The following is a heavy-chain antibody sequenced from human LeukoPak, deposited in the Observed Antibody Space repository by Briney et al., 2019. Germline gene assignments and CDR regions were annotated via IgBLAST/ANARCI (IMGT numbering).Heavy chain of an antibody. CDR1: GFTFSSYS. CDR2: ISSSSSTV. V-gene: IGHV3-48*01. CDR3: ARGVDDYYGMDV. J-gene: IGHJ6*02. D-gene: IGHD3-3*01. Sequence: GGSLRLSCAASGFTFSSYSMNWVRQAPGKGLEWVSYISSSSSTVYYADSVKGRFTISRDNAKNSLYLQMNSLRAEDTAVYYCARGVDDYYGMDVWGQGTTVTVSS.